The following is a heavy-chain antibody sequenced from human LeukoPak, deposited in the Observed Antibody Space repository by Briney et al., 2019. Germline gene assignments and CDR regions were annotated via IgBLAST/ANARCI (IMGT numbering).Heavy chain of an antibody. Sequence: GGSLRLSCAASGFIFSNYDMHWVRQAPGKGLEWVAFLRYDETNEHYADSLKGRFTISRDNSKDTLYLHMNSLRVEDTAVYYCARGWYFDSWGQGTLVTASS. CDR1: GFIFSNYD. CDR2: LRYDETNE. D-gene: IGHD6-13*01. CDR3: ARGWYFDS. V-gene: IGHV3-30*02. J-gene: IGHJ4*02.